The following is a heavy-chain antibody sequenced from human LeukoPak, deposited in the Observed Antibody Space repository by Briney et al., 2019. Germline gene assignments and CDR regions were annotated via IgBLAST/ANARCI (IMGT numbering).Heavy chain of an antibody. D-gene: IGHD6-13*01. Sequence: GGSLRLSCAASGFTFSDYYMSWIRQAPGKGLEWVSYISRNSYTNYADSVKGRFTISRDNAKNSLYLQMASLRAEDTAVYYCARMGIAAVGAYYFDYWGQGTLVALST. V-gene: IGHV3-11*06. CDR1: GFTFSDYY. CDR3: ARMGIAAVGAYYFDY. J-gene: IGHJ4*02. CDR2: ISRNSYT.